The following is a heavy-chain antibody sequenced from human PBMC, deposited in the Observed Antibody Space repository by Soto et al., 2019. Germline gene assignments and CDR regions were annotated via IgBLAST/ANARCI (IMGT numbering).Heavy chain of an antibody. CDR1: GYTFTGYY. CDR3: ARVGCYGHHTFCWGDYGMDV. V-gene: IGHV1-2*04. J-gene: IGHJ6*02. CDR2: INPNSGGT. D-gene: IGHD1-26*01. Sequence: ASVKVSCKASGYTFTGYYMHWVRQAPGQGLEWMGWINPNSGGTNYAQKFQGWVTMTRDTSISTAYMELSRLRSDDTAVYYCARVGCYGHHTFCWGDYGMDVWGQGATVTVSS.